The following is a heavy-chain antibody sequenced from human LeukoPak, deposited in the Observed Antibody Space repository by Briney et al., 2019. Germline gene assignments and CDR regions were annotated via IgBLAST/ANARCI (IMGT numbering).Heavy chain of an antibody. CDR3: AKDREYSGSYRPGPTRYYYGMDV. V-gene: IGHV3-30-3*01. CDR1: GFPFSSYA. Sequence: GGSLRLSCAASGFPFSSYAMHWVRQAPGKGLEWVAVISYDGSDKYYADSVKGRFPISRDNSRNTLYLQMNSLRAEDTAVFYCAKDREYSGSYRPGPTRYYYGMDVWGQGTTVTVSS. D-gene: IGHD1-26*01. J-gene: IGHJ6*02. CDR2: ISYDGSDK.